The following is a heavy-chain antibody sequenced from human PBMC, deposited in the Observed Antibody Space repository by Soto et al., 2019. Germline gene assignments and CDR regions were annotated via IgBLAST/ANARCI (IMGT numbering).Heavy chain of an antibody. CDR2: ISGSAGGT. D-gene: IGHD1-20*01. Sequence: EVQLLESGGGLVQPGGSLRLSCAASGFTFVSFAMSWVRQVPGKGLEWVSIISGSAGGTYYANSGKGRFTISRDDSVNTVSLQMKSLRAEDTAVYYCAKDHDGGLTGTHVDHWGQGTLVTVS. V-gene: IGHV3-23*01. CDR1: GFTFVSFA. CDR3: AKDHDGGLTGTHVDH. J-gene: IGHJ4*02.